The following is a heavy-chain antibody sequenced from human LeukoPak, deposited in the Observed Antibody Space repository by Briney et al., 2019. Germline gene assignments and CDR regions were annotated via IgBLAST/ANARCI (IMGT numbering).Heavy chain of an antibody. CDR2: INPNSGGT. CDR3: ARFPPHWAGYCSGGSCQSPGAFDI. Sequence: RASVKVSCKASGYTFTGYYMHWVRQAPGQGLEWMGWINPNSGGTNYAQKFQGRVTMTRDTSISTAYMELSRLRSDDTAVYYCARFPPHWAGYCSGGSCQSPGAFDIWGQGTMVTVSS. V-gene: IGHV1-2*02. CDR1: GYTFTGYY. D-gene: IGHD2-15*01. J-gene: IGHJ3*02.